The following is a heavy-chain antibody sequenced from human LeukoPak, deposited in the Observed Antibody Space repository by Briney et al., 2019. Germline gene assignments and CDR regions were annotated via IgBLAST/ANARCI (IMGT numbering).Heavy chain of an antibody. V-gene: IGHV3-23*01. CDR3: AKPADYGDYFFAP. CDR1: GFTFSSYA. J-gene: IGHJ5*02. Sequence: GGSLRLSCAASGFTFSSYAMSWVRQAPGKGLEWVSAISGGGGSTYYADSVKGRFTISTDNTKNTLYLQMNGLRAEDTAVYYCAKPADYGDYFFAPWGQGTLVTVSS. D-gene: IGHD4-17*01. CDR2: ISGGGGST.